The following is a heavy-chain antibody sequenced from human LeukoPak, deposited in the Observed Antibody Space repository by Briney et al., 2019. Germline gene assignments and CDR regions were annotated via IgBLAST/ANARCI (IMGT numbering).Heavy chain of an antibody. CDR2: INHSGST. CDR3: ARHTRAAAGFDY. CDR1: GGSFSGYY. Sequence: SETLSLTCAVYGGSFSGYYWSWIRQPPGKGLEWIGEINHSGSTNYNPSLKSRVTISVDTSKNQFSLKLSSVTAADTAVYYCARHTRAAAGFDYWGQGTLVTVSS. J-gene: IGHJ4*02. D-gene: IGHD6-13*01. V-gene: IGHV4-34*01.